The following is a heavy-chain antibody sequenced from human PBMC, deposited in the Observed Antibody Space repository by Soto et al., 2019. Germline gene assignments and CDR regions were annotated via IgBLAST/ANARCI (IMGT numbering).Heavy chain of an antibody. CDR1: GCTFSSYA. V-gene: IGHV1-69*06. CDR3: ARDGNGWIQEGAFDI. J-gene: IGHJ3*02. Sequence: SVKVSCKASGCTFSSYAISWVRQAPGQGLEWMGGIIPIFGTANYAQKFQGRVTITADKSTSTAYMELSSLRSEDTAVYYCARDGNGWIQEGAFDIWGQGTMFTVSS. D-gene: IGHD5-18*01. CDR2: IIPIFGTA.